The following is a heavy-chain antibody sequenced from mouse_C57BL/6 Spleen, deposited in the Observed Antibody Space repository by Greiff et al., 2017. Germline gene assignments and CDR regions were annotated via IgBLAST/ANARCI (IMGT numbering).Heavy chain of an antibody. Sequence: VQLQQPGAELVRPGSSVKLSCKASGYTFTSYWMHWVKQRPIQGLEWIGNIDPSDSETHYNQKFKDKATLTVDKSSSTAYMQLSSLTSEDSAVYYCARSRVKAWFAYWGQGTLVTVSA. V-gene: IGHV1-52*01. CDR2: IDPSDSET. CDR3: ARSRVKAWFAY. D-gene: IGHD2-2*01. J-gene: IGHJ3*01. CDR1: GYTFTSYW.